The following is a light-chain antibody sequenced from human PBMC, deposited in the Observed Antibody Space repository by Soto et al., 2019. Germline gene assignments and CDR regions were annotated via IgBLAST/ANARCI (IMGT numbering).Light chain of an antibody. Sequence: EIVMTQSPATLSVSPGERATLSCRASQSVSSYLAWYQQKPGQAPRLLIYGASSRATGIPGRFSGSGSGTDFTLTISRLEPEDFAVYYCQQYGSSLWTFGQGTTGDIK. V-gene: IGKV3-20*01. CDR3: QQYGSSLWT. CDR2: GAS. J-gene: IGKJ1*01. CDR1: QSVSSY.